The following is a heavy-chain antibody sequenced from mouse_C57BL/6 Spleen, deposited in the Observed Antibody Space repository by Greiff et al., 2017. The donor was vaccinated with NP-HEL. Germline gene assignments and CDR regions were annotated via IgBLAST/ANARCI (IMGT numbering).Heavy chain of an antibody. CDR3: ARGLLAGTLAY. J-gene: IGHJ3*01. CDR2: IYPGDGDT. Sequence: QVQLQQSGPELVKPGASVKISCKASGYAFSSSWMNWVKQRPGKGLEWIGRIYPGDGDTNYNGKFKGKATLTADKSSSTAYMQLSSLTSEDAAVYFGARGLLAGTLAYWGQGTLVTVSA. V-gene: IGHV1-82*01. CDR1: GYAFSSSW. D-gene: IGHD4-1*01.